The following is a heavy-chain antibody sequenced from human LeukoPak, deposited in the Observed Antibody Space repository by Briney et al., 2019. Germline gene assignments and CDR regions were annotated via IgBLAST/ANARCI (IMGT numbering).Heavy chain of an antibody. CDR1: GGSISSYY. Sequence: SETLSLTCTVSGGSISSYYWSWIRQPPGKGLEWLGYIYYSGSTNYNPSLKSRVTISVDTSKNQFSLKLSSVTAADTAVYYCAREVGYFGSSFDYWGQGALVTVSS. CDR3: AREVGYFGSSFDY. D-gene: IGHD6-6*01. CDR2: IYYSGST. V-gene: IGHV4-59*01. J-gene: IGHJ4*02.